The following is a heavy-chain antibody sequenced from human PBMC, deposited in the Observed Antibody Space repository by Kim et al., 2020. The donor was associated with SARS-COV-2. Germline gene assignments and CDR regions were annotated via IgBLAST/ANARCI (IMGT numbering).Heavy chain of an antibody. D-gene: IGHD3-10*01. Sequence: GGSLRLSCAASGFTVISNHMIWVRQAPGKGLERVSIFYSDGRTYYADSVKGRFIISRDNPKNTVYLQMNTLGGEDTAIYYCARGGDYGSRNFFDYWGHGT. CDR1: GFTVISNH. CDR3: ARGGDYGSRNFFDY. CDR2: FYSDGRT. J-gene: IGHJ4*01. V-gene: IGHV3-53*01.